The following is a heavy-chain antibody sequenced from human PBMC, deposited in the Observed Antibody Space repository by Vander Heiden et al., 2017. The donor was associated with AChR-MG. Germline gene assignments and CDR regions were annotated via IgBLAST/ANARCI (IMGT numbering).Heavy chain of an antibody. V-gene: IGHV4-59*01. CDR1: GGSISSYY. CDR3: ARVTSQDYYYYMDV. Sequence: QVQLQESGTGLVKPSETLSLTCTVSGGSISSYYWSWIRQPPGKGLEWIGYIYYSGSTNYNPSLKSRVTISVDTSKNQFSLKLSSVTAADTAVYYCARVTSQDYYYYMDVWGKGTTVTVSS. CDR2: IYYSGST. J-gene: IGHJ6*03.